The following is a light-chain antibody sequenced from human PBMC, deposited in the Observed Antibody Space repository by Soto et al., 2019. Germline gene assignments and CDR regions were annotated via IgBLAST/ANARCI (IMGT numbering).Light chain of an antibody. Sequence: DIQMNQSPSTLSASVGDTVTITCRAGQGISRWLAWNQQKPGRAPNLLIYEASTLESGVPSRFSGSGSGTEFTLTISSLHPDDFATYYCHQYDTYSWTFGQGTKVEIK. J-gene: IGKJ1*01. CDR1: QGISRW. V-gene: IGKV1-5*03. CDR2: EAS. CDR3: HQYDTYSWT.